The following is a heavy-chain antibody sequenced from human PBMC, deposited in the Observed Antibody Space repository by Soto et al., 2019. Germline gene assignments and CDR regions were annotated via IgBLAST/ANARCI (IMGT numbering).Heavy chain of an antibody. CDR3: ARALMITFGGVIAPYFDY. J-gene: IGHJ4*02. CDR2: IYYSGST. Sequence: PSETLSLTCTVSGGSISSGGYYWSWIRQHPGKGLEWIGYIYYSGSTYYNPSLKSRVTISVDTSKNQFSLKLSSVTAADTAVYYCARALMITFGGVIAPYFDYWGQGTLVTVSS. CDR1: GGSISSGGYY. D-gene: IGHD3-16*02. V-gene: IGHV4-31*03.